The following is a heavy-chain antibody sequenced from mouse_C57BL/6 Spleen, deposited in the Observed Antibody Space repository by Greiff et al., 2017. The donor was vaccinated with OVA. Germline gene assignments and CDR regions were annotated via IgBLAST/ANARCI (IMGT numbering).Heavy chain of an antibody. D-gene: IGHD1-1*01. CDR2: ISSGSSTI. CDR3: ARGDYYYYGSRDAMDY. J-gene: IGHJ4*01. CDR1: GFTFSDYG. V-gene: IGHV5-17*01. Sequence: EVHLVESGGGLVKPGGSLKLSCAASGFTFSDYGMHWVRQAPEKGLEWVAYISSGSSTIYYADTVKGRFTISRDNAKNTLFLQMTSLRSEDTAMYYCARGDYYYYGSRDAMDYWGQGTSVTVSS.